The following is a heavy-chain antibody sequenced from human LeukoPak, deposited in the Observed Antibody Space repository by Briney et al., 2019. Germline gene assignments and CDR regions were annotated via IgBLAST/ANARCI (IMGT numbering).Heavy chain of an antibody. J-gene: IGHJ4*02. Sequence: GGSLRLSCAASGFSFSSYWMHWVRQAPGTGLVWVSRIKSDGSTTNYADFVKGRFTISRENAKNALYLQMNSLRAEDTAAYYCARATRGFDYWGQGILVTVSS. D-gene: IGHD1-14*01. V-gene: IGHV3-74*01. CDR2: IKSDGSTT. CDR1: GFSFSSYW. CDR3: ARATRGFDY.